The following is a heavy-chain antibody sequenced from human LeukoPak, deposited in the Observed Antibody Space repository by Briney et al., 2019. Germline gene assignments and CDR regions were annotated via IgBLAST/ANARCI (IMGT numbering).Heavy chain of an antibody. CDR2: MYYSGST. J-gene: IGHJ4*02. CDR3: ARSTTPIAAAGYY. V-gene: IGHV4-39*01. D-gene: IGHD6-13*01. CDR1: GGSISSSTYY. Sequence: SETLSLTCTVSGGSISSSTYYWGWIRQPPGKGLEWIGSMYYSGSTYYNPSLKSRVTISVDTSKNQFSLKLSSLTAADTAVYYCARSTTPIAAAGYYWGQGTLVTVSS.